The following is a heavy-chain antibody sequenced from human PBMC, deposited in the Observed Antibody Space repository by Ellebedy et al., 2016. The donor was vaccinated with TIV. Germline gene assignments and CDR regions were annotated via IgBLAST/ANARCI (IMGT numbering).Heavy chain of an antibody. CDR3: TRHGPPLFDY. V-gene: IGHV3-72*01. CDR2: IRNKASGYTT. CDR1: GFTFSDHY. Sequence: GESLKISCAASGFTFSDHYMDWVRQAPGRGLEWVGRIRNKASGYTTEYAASVRGRFTISREDSENSLYLQMNSLKTEDTAVYYCTRHGPPLFDYWGQGTLVTVSS. J-gene: IGHJ4*02.